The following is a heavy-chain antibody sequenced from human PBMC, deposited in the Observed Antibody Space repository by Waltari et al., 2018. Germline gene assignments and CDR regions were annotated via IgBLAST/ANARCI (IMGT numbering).Heavy chain of an antibody. CDR2: ISGSGGST. V-gene: IGHV3-23*01. D-gene: IGHD5-12*01. Sequence: LQLQESGPGLVKPSETLSLTCTVSGGSISSSSYYWGWIRQPPGKGLEWVSAISGSGGSTYYADSVKGRFTISRDNSKNTLYLQMNSLRAEDTAVYYCAKDLRDSGYDSGWYFDLWGRGTLVTVSS. J-gene: IGHJ2*01. CDR3: AKDLRDSGYDSGWYFDL. CDR1: GGSISSSSYY.